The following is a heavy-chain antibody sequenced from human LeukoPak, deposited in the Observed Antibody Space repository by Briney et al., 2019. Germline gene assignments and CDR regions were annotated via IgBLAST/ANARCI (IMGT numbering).Heavy chain of an antibody. CDR3: AKDRGSSWPTFYFDY. CDR1: GFTFSSYW. J-gene: IGHJ4*02. D-gene: IGHD6-13*01. Sequence: GGSLRLSCAASGFTFSSYWMSWVRQAPGKGLEWVANIKQDGSEKYYVDSVKGRFTISRDNAKNSLYLQMNSLRAEDTAVYYCAKDRGSSWPTFYFDYWGQGTLVTVSS. V-gene: IGHV3-7*03. CDR2: IKQDGSEK.